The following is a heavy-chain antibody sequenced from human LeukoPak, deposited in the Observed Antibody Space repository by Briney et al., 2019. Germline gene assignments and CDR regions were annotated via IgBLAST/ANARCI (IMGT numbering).Heavy chain of an antibody. CDR2: ISGSGGST. Sequence: GGSLRLSCAASGFTFSSYAMSWVRQAPGKGLEWVSAISGSGGSTYYAASVRGRFTISRDSSNHMLYLQMNSLRAEDTAVYYCTSGHAAMGDYWGQGTLVTLSS. J-gene: IGHJ4*02. D-gene: IGHD5-18*01. CDR3: TSGHAAMGDY. V-gene: IGHV3-23*01. CDR1: GFTFSSYA.